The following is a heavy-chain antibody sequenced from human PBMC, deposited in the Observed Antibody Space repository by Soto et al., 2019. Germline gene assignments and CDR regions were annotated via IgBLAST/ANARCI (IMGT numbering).Heavy chain of an antibody. CDR2: IKSKSDDGTI. D-gene: IGHD3-16*01. Sequence: PGGSLRLSCEASGLTFTKAWMNWARQAPGKGLEWLGRIKSKSDDGTIKYAGPVTGRFSISRDDSKNTLYLEMNSLTPEDTAIYYCATWSYSENVWHAFDIWGPGTMVTVSS. CDR1: GLTFTKAW. J-gene: IGHJ3*02. CDR3: ATWSYSENVWHAFDI. V-gene: IGHV3-15*01.